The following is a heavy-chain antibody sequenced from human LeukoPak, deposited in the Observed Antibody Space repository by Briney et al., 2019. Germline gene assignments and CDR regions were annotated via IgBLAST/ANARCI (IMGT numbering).Heavy chain of an antibody. J-gene: IGHJ3*02. CDR2: IYYSGST. D-gene: IGHD2-15*01. CDR3: ASSLYCSGGSCYGAFDI. Sequence: SETLSLTCTVSGGSISSYYWSWIRQPPGKGLEWIGYIYYSGSTNYNPSLKSRVTISVDTSKNQFSLKLSSVTAADTAVYYCASSLYCSGGSCYGAFDIWGQGTMVTVSS. CDR1: GGSISSYY. V-gene: IGHV4-59*08.